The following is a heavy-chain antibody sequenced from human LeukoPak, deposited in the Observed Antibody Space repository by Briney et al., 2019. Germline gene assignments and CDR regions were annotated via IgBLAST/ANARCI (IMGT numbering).Heavy chain of an antibody. J-gene: IGHJ4*02. CDR1: GGSFSGYY. D-gene: IGHD6-13*01. CDR2: INHSGST. V-gene: IGHV4-34*01. CDR3: ARGGMEGSSWWGLAYYFGY. Sequence: SETLSLTCAVYGGSFSGYYWSWIRQPPGKGLEWIGEINHSGSTNYNPSLKSRVTISVDTSKNQFSLKLSSVTAADTAVYYCARGGMEGSSWWGLAYYFGYWGQGTLVTVSS.